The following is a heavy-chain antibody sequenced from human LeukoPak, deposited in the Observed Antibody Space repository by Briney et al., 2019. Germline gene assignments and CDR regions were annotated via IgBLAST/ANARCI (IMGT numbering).Heavy chain of an antibody. CDR3: ARGHPSAAPDY. J-gene: IGHJ4*02. Sequence: ASVNVSCKASGGTFSSYAISWVRQAPGQGLEWMGGIIPIFGTANYAQKFQGRVTITADESTSTAYMELSSLRSEDTAVYYCARGHPSAAPDYWGQGTLVTVSS. CDR1: GGTFSSYA. V-gene: IGHV1-69*13. D-gene: IGHD2-2*01. CDR2: IIPIFGTA.